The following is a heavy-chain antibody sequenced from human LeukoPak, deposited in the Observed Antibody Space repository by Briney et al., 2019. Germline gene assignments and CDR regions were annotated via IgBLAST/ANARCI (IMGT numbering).Heavy chain of an antibody. Sequence: SETLSLTCTVSGGSISSYYWSWIRQPAGKGLEWIGRIYTSGSTNYNPSLKSRVTMSVDTSKNQFSLKLSSVTAADTAVYYCASTPGDDFWSGYYTFDYWGQGTLVTVSS. V-gene: IGHV4-4*07. CDR1: GGSISSYY. CDR2: IYTSGST. CDR3: ASTPGDDFWSGYYTFDY. D-gene: IGHD3-3*01. J-gene: IGHJ4*02.